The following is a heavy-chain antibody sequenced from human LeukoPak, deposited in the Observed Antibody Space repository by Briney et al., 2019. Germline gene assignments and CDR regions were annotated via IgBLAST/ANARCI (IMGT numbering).Heavy chain of an antibody. Sequence: SETLSLTCTVSGGSISSGGYYWSWIRQPPGKGLEWIGYIYYSGSTNYNPSLKSRVTISVDTSKNQFSLKLSSVTAADTAVYYCARVNLNRYYYYMDVWGKGTTVTVSS. V-gene: IGHV4-61*08. CDR1: GGSISSGGYY. J-gene: IGHJ6*03. D-gene: IGHD1-14*01. CDR3: ARVNLNRYYYYMDV. CDR2: IYYSGST.